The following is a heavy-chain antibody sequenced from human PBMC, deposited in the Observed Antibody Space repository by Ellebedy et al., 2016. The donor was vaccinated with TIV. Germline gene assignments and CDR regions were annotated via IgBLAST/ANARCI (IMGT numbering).Heavy chain of an antibody. D-gene: IGHD6-13*01. CDR2: IKQDGSVK. V-gene: IGHV3-7*04. Sequence: GGSLRLXXAASGFTFYSFWMHWVRQAPGKGLEWVANIKQDGSVKYYVDSVKGRFTISRDNAKNSLYLQMNSLTAEDTAVYYCARAIAASDSYWGQGTLVTVSS. CDR3: ARAIAASDSY. J-gene: IGHJ4*02. CDR1: GFTFYSFW.